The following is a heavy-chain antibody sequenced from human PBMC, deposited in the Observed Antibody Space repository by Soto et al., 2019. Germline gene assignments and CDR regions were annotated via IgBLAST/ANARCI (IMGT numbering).Heavy chain of an antibody. J-gene: IGHJ4*02. D-gene: IGHD3-9*01. CDR1: GYTFTSYA. CDR3: ARDHYDILTGSLGH. Sequence: QVQLVQSGAEVKKPGASVKVSCKASGYTFTSYAMHWVRQAPGQRLEWMGWINAGNGNTKYSQKFQGRVTITRDTSASTDYMELTSLRSEDTAVYYCARDHYDILTGSLGHWGQGTLVTVSS. V-gene: IGHV1-3*01. CDR2: INAGNGNT.